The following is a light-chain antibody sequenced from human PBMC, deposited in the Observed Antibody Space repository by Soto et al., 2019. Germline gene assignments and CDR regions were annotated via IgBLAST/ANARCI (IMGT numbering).Light chain of an antibody. CDR1: QSVRSSY. CDR2: AAS. V-gene: IGKV3D-20*02. Sequence: EIVLTQSPDTLSLSPGESATLSCRASQSVRSSYLAWYQQTPGQTPRLLIYAASSRATGIPDRFSGSGSGTDFTLTISSLEPEDFAVYYCQQRSNWPITFGQGTRLEIK. CDR3: QQRSNWPIT. J-gene: IGKJ5*01.